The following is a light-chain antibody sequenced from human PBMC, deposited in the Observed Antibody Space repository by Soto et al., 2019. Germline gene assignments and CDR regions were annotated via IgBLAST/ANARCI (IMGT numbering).Light chain of an antibody. CDR2: DAS. V-gene: IGKV3-11*01. CDR3: QQRSNWPPIIT. Sequence: EITLTQSPATLSLSPGERASLSCRPSQSVTTYLAWYQHKPGQPPRLLIYDASTRATGIPDRFSGSGSGTDFTLTISSLEPEDFGVYYCQQRSNWPPIITFGPGTKVDL. CDR1: QSVTTY. J-gene: IGKJ3*01.